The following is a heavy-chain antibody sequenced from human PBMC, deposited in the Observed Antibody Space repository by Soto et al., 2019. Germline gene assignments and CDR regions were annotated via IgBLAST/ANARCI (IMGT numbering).Heavy chain of an antibody. CDR1: GFTFSDYY. D-gene: IGHD6-13*01. CDR2: ISSSGSTI. CDR3: AGAAADTPGFSDWANY. V-gene: IGHV3-11*01. J-gene: IGHJ4*02. Sequence: QVQLVESGGGLVKPGGSLRLSCTASGFTFSDYYMSWIRQAPGKGLEWVSYISSSGSTIYYADSVKGRFTISRDNAKNSLYLQMNSLRAEDTAVYYCAGAAADTPGFSDWANYWGQGTLVTVSS.